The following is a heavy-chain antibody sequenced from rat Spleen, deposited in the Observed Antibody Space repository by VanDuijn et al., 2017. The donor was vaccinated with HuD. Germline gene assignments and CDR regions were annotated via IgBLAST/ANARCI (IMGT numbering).Heavy chain of an antibody. CDR3: ARDPGLLRTIWGYCDY. D-gene: IGHD1-6*01. Sequence: QVQLKESGPGVVQPSQTLSLTCTVSGFSLTSYGIIWVHQPPGKGLEWIAAISSGGSTYYNSALKSRLSISKDTSKSQVLLRMNSLQTEDTATYYCARDPGLLRTIWGYCDYWGQGVMVTVSS. CDR2: ISSGGST. J-gene: IGHJ2*01. V-gene: IGHV2S8*01. CDR1: GFSLTSYG.